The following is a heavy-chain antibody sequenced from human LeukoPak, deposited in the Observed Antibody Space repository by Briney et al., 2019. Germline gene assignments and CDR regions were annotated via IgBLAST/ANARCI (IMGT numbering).Heavy chain of an antibody. CDR2: IKQGGSEK. CDR1: GFTFSSYW. Sequence: QPGGSLRLSCAASGFTFSSYWMSWVRQAPGKGLEWVANIKQGGSEKYYVDSVKGRFTISRDNAKNSLYLQMNSLRAEDTAVYYCARRKFSGSYSSYYYYYYMDVWGKGTTVTVSS. V-gene: IGHV3-7*01. D-gene: IGHD1-26*01. J-gene: IGHJ6*03. CDR3: ARRKFSGSYSSYYYYYYMDV.